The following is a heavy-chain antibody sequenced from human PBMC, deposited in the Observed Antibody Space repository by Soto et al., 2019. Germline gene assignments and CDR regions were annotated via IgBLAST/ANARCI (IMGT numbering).Heavy chain of an antibody. Sequence: GGSLRLSCSASGFTFSSYAMHWVRQAPGKGLEYVSAISSNGGSTYYADSVKGRFTISRDNSKNTLYLQMSSLRAEDTAVYYCVSGNRHYDSSGYYYAGGPMKRGGYFDYWGQGTLVTVSS. CDR3: VSGNRHYDSSGYYYAGGPMKRGGYFDY. D-gene: IGHD3-22*01. J-gene: IGHJ4*02. V-gene: IGHV3-64D*08. CDR2: ISSNGGST. CDR1: GFTFSSYA.